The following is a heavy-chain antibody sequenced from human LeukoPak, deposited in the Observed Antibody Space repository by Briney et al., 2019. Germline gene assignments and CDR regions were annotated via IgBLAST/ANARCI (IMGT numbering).Heavy chain of an antibody. V-gene: IGHV5-51*01. J-gene: IGHJ5*02. CDR2: IHPGEYER. D-gene: IGHD6-25*01. Sequence: GESLKISCKASGYRITSYWIGWVRQMPGKGLEWMGAIHPGEYERRYSPSFEAQVTISADRSISSAYMQWSSLKASDTAMYYCARRTDSGWKWFDPWGQGTLVTVSS. CDR1: GYRITSYW. CDR3: ARRTDSGWKWFDP.